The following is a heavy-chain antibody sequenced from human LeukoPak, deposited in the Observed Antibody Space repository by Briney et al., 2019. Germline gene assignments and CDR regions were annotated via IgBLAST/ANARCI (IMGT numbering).Heavy chain of an antibody. CDR2: ISGSGGST. CDR3: AKGAAAAGERLYYYYGMDV. Sequence: PGGSLRLSCAASGFTFSSYAMSWVRQPPGKGLEWVSAISGSGGSTYYADSVKGRFTISRDNSKNTLYLQMNSLRAEDTAVYYCAKGAAAAGERLYYYYGMDVWGKGTTVTVSS. J-gene: IGHJ6*04. CDR1: GFTFSSYA. V-gene: IGHV3-23*01. D-gene: IGHD6-13*01.